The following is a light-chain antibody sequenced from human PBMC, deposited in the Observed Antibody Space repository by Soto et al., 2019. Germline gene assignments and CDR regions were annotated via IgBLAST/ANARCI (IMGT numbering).Light chain of an antibody. Sequence: QSALTQPASVSGSPAESMPSSGIATGGAVGGYNYVSWYQQYPGKAPKPTIHHVGNRPSGVSNRFSGSKSGNSPSLTISGLQAEDEADYYCSSYTSTSTYVFGTGTKLTVL. J-gene: IGLJ1*01. CDR2: HVG. V-gene: IGLV2-14*01. CDR1: GGAVGGYNY. CDR3: SSYTSTSTYV.